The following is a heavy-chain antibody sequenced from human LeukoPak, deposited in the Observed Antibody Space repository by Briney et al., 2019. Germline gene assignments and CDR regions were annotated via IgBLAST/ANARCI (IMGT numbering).Heavy chain of an antibody. CDR1: GDSINDYS. V-gene: IGHV4-59*01. CDR2: IYYRGTT. CDR3: ARWAWGGYYDSSGYPALDS. Sequence: SETLSLTCSVPGDSINDYSWTWIRQPPGKRLQWLAYIYYRGTTNYNPSLMGRLSISVDTSKNQFSLHLSSVTAADTAVYYCARWAWGGYYDSSGYPALDSWGQGTLVTVS. D-gene: IGHD3-22*01. J-gene: IGHJ4*02.